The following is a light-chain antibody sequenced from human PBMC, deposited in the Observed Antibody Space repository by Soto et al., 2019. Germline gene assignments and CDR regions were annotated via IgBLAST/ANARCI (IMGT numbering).Light chain of an antibody. V-gene: IGKV3-20*01. Sequence: EIVMTQSPCTLSLSPGERSTLSCRASQSVSSYLAWYQQKPGQAPRLLISDASDRATGIPDRFSGSGSGTDFTLTISRLVPEDFAVYYCQQYGDSPVTFGQGTKVDIK. CDR2: DAS. J-gene: IGKJ1*01. CDR1: QSVSSY. CDR3: QQYGDSPVT.